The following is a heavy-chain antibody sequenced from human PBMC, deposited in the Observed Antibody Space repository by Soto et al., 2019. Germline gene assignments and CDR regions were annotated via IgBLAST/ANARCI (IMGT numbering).Heavy chain of an antibody. V-gene: IGHV3-13*01. D-gene: IGHD2-2*01. CDR2: IGTAGDT. Sequence: GGSLRLSCAAPGFTFSSYDMHWVRQATGKGLEWVSAIGTAGDTYYPGSVKGRFTISRENAKNSLYLQMNSLRAGDTAVYYCARGRMGYCSSTSCPNWFDPWGQGTRVTVSS. CDR1: GFTFSSYD. J-gene: IGHJ5*02. CDR3: ARGRMGYCSSTSCPNWFDP.